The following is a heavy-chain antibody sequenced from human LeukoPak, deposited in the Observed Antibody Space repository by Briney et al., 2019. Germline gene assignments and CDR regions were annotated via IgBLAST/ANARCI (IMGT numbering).Heavy chain of an antibody. V-gene: IGHV4-4*02. CDR1: GGFISSSNW. CDR2: IYHSGST. D-gene: IGHD2-2*01. Sequence: SGTLSLTCAVSGGFISSSNWWSWVRQPPGKGLEWIREIYHSGSTNYNPSLKGRVTISVDTSKNQFSLKLSSVTAADTAVYYCAREEVGGFDYWGQGTLVTVSS. CDR3: AREEVGGFDY. J-gene: IGHJ4*02.